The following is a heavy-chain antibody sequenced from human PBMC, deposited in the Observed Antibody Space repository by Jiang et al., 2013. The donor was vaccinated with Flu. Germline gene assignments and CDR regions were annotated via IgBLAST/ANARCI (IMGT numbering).Heavy chain of an antibody. D-gene: IGHD3-3*01. Sequence: EWMGWINAGNGNTKYSQKFQGRVTITRDTSASTAYMELSSLRSEDTAVYYCARDLKSRITIFGVVIRGYYYYGMDVWGQGTTVTVSS. CDR2: INAGNGNT. J-gene: IGHJ6*02. V-gene: IGHV1-3*01. CDR3: ARDLKSRITIFGVVIRGYYYYGMDV.